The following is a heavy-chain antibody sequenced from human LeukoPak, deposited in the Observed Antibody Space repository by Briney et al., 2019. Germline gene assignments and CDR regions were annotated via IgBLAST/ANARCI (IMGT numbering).Heavy chain of an antibody. J-gene: IGHJ4*02. D-gene: IGHD3-16*02. V-gene: IGHV3-23*01. Sequence: GGSLRLSCAASGFTFSSYAMSWVRQAPGKGLEWVSAISGSGGSTYYADSVKGRFTISRDNSKNALYLQMNSLRAEDTAVYYCAKDREEQVMITFGGVIVIAPTFDYWGQGTLVTVSS. CDR2: ISGSGGST. CDR1: GFTFSSYA. CDR3: AKDREEQVMITFGGVIVIAPTFDY.